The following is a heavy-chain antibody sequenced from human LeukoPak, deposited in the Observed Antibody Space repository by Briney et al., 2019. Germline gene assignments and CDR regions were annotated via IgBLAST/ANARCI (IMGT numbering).Heavy chain of an antibody. V-gene: IGHV3-30*18. Sequence: PGGSLRLSCAASGFPFSNHGMHWVRQAPGKGLEWVAVISYDGRNKYYADSVKGRFTISRDNSQNTLSLQMNSLRAEGTAVYYCVKDGDDSGWNYFDYWGQGTLVTVSS. J-gene: IGHJ4*02. CDR1: GFPFSNHG. CDR2: ISYDGRNK. CDR3: VKDGDDSGWNYFDY. D-gene: IGHD6-19*01.